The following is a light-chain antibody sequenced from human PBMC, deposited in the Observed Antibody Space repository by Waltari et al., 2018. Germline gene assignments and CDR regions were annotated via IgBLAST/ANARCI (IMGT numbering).Light chain of an antibody. Sequence: EIVLAQSPGTLSLSPGERATLPCRASQSVSSNYLAWYQQKPGQAPRLLIYDASRRATGIPDRFSGSGSGTDFTLTISRLEPEDFAVYYCQQYGSSPWTFGQGTRVDIK. CDR3: QQYGSSPWT. J-gene: IGKJ1*01. V-gene: IGKV3-20*01. CDR1: QSVSSNY. CDR2: DAS.